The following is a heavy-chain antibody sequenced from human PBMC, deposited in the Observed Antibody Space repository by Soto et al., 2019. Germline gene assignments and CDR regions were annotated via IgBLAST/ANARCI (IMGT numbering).Heavy chain of an antibody. J-gene: IGHJ3*02. CDR2: MNPNSGNT. V-gene: IGHV1-8*01. CDR3: ASPARNYDFWSGYSFDI. D-gene: IGHD3-3*01. CDR1: GYTFTSYD. Sequence: QVQLVQSGAEVKKPGASVKVSCKASGYTFTSYDINWVRQATGQGLEWMGWMNPNSGNTGYAQKFQGRVTMTSNTSISKAYMELSSLRSEDTAVYYCASPARNYDFWSGYSFDIWGQGTMVTVSS.